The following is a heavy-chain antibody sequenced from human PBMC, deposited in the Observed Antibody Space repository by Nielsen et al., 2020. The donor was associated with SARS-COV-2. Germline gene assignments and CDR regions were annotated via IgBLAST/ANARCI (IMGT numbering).Heavy chain of an antibody. CDR3: ATDGFSFGTFDY. D-gene: IGHD1-1*01. V-gene: IGHV4-31*03. CDR2: IYYSGST. CDR1: GGSISSDGDY. J-gene: IGHJ4*02. Sequence: SETLSLTCTVSGGSISSDGDYWSWIRQHPGKGLEWIGYIYYSGSTYYNPSLKSRVTISVDTSKNQFSLKLSSVTAADTAVYYCATDGFSFGTFDYWAQGALVTVSS.